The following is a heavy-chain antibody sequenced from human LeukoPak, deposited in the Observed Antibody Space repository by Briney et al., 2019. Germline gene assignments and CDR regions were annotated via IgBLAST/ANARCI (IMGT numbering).Heavy chain of an antibody. CDR1: GFTFSSYW. CDR2: ISSSSSYI. J-gene: IGHJ3*02. Sequence: SGGSLRLSCAASGFTFSSYWMSWVRQAPGKGLEWVSSISSSSSYIYYADSVKGRFTISRDNAKNTLYLQMNSLRAEDTAVYYCARAGFGYTFDAFDIWGQGTMVTVSS. V-gene: IGHV3-21*01. D-gene: IGHD5-18*01. CDR3: ARAGFGYTFDAFDI.